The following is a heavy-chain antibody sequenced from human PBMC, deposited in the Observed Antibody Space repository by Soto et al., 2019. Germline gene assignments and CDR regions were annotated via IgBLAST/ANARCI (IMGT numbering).Heavy chain of an antibody. CDR3: SPLYADSGGGF. CDR1: GFTFNNAW. Sequence: EVRLVESGGGLVKPGGSLRLSCAASGFTFNNAWMNWVRQAPGKGLEWVGFIRRGTDGGTTDYAAPVKGRFAISRDDSKNTLYLQMDSLKSEGTAVYYCSPLYADSGGGFWGQGTPVTVSS. J-gene: IGHJ4*02. CDR2: IRRGTDGGTT. D-gene: IGHD4-17*01. V-gene: IGHV3-15*07.